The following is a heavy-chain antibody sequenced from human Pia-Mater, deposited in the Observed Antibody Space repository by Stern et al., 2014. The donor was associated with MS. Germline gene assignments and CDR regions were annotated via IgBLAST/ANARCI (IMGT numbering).Heavy chain of an antibody. D-gene: IGHD6-6*01. J-gene: IGHJ5*02. CDR1: GFSLSTRGAG. V-gene: IGHV2-5*02. CDR3: AHLFSDASSSWFDP. CDR2: IYWDEEK. Sequence: QVTLKESGPTLVKPTQTLTLTCTFSGFSLSTRGAGVTWIRQPPGKALEXLAVIYWDEEKRYSPSLKTRLTITRDTSKSQVVLTMTSMDPVDTATYYCAHLFSDASSSWFDPWGQGTLVTVSS.